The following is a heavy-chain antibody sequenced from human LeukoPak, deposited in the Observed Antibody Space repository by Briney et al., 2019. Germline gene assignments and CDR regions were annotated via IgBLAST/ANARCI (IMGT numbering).Heavy chain of an antibody. V-gene: IGHV3-30*18. J-gene: IGHJ5*02. CDR1: GFTFSSYG. CDR2: ISYDGSNK. Sequence: GGSLRLSCADSGFTFSSYGMHWVRQAPGKGLEWVAVISYDGSNKYYADSVKGRFTISRDNSKNTLYLQMNSLRAEDTAVYYCAKRRGPYCGGDCYWPFDPWGQGTLVTVSS. D-gene: IGHD2-21*02. CDR3: AKRRGPYCGGDCYWPFDP.